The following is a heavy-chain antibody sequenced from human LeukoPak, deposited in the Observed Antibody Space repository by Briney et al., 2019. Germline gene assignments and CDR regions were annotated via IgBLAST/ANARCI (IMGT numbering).Heavy chain of an antibody. CDR2: MNPNSGNT. V-gene: IGHV1-8*01. Sequence: ASVKVSCKASGYTFTSDDINWVRQATGQGLEWMGWMNPNSGNTGYAQKFQGRVAMTRNTSISTAYMELSSLRSEDTAVYYCARGTVCGSGGKCSGSWYYDYWGQGTLVTVSS. CDR1: GYTFTSDD. J-gene: IGHJ4*02. D-gene: IGHD6-13*01. CDR3: ARGTVCGSGGKCSGSWYYDY.